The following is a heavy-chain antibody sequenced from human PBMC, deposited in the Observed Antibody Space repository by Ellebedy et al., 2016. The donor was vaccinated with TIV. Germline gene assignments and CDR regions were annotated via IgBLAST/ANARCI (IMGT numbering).Heavy chain of an antibody. CDR3: AREAVAGGTSWYFDL. CDR1: GFTFSSYD. Sequence: GGSLRLXCAASGFTFSSYDMHWVRQATGKGLEWVSAIGTAGDTYYPGSVKGRFTISRENAENSLYLQMNSLRAGDTAVYYCAREAVAGGTSWYFDLWGRGTLVTVSS. V-gene: IGHV3-13*01. J-gene: IGHJ2*01. CDR2: IGTAGDT. D-gene: IGHD6-19*01.